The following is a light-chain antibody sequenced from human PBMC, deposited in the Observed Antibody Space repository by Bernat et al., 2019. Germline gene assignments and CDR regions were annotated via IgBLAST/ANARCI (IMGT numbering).Light chain of an antibody. V-gene: IGKV2-30*02. CDR3: MQGTHWPLWT. J-gene: IGKJ1*01. CDR2: KVS. Sequence: DVVMTHSPLSLLVTLGQPASISCRSSQSLVHTDGNTYLNWFHQRPGQPPRRLIHKVSNRDSGIPDRFSGSGSGTYFTLEISRVEAEDAGLYYCMQGTHWPLWTFGQGTKVEIE. CDR1: QSLVHTDGNTY.